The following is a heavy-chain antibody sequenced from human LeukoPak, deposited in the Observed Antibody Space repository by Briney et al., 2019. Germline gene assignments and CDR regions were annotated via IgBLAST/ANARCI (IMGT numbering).Heavy chain of an antibody. J-gene: IGHJ6*03. D-gene: IGHD6-19*01. V-gene: IGHV1-18*01. CDR3: AREATTRSWPRHERSPDQSSVAGPEEYYYYYYMDV. CDR2: ISAYNGNT. Sequence: GASVKVSCKASGYTFTSYGISWVRQAPGQGLEWMGWISAYNGNTNYAQKLQGRVTMTTDTSTSTAYMELSSLRSEDTAVYYCAREATTRSWPRHERSPDQSSVAGPEEYYYYYYMDVWGKGTTVTISS. CDR1: GYTFTSYG.